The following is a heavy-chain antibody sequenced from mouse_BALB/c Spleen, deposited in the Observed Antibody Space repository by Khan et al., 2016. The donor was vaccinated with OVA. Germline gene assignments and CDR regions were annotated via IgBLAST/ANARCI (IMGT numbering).Heavy chain of an antibody. V-gene: IGHV1S81*02. J-gene: IGHJ2*01. CDR3: ARIKKIVATYFDY. Sequence: QVQLQQSGAELVKAGASVKMSCKASGYTFTSYWMHWVKQRLGQGLEWFAETNPTNGRTYYNEKFKSKATLTVDKSSSTAYMLLSGPTFEVSAVYYCARIKKIVATYFDYWGHGTTLTVSS. CDR2: TNPTNGRT. CDR1: GYTFTSYW. D-gene: IGHD1-1*01.